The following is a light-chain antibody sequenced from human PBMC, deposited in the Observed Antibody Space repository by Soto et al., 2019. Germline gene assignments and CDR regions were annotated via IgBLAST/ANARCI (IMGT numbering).Light chain of an antibody. CDR1: QGISSW. V-gene: IGKV1-27*01. CDR2: AAS. Sequence: DIQMTQSPSSVSASVGDRATITCRASQGISSWLAWYQQKPGKAPKLLIYAASSLHSGVPSRFSGSGSGTDFTLTISRLQPGDVATYYCQTYNSAPLTFGGGTKVDIK. J-gene: IGKJ4*01. CDR3: QTYNSAPLT.